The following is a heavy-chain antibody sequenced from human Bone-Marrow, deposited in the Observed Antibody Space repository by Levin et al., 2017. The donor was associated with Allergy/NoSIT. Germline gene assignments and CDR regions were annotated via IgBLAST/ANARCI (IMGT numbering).Heavy chain of an antibody. Sequence: GESLKISCAASGFTFSSYGMHWVRQAPGKGLEWVAVIWYDGSNKYYADSVKGRFTISRDNSKNTLYLQMNSLRAEDTAVYDSAREEYSSSRYPQASAGYYFDYWGQGTLVTV. J-gene: IGHJ4*02. CDR3: AREEYSSSRYPQASAGYYFDY. CDR2: IWYDGSNK. CDR1: GFTFSSYG. D-gene: IGHD6-13*01. V-gene: IGHV3-33*01.